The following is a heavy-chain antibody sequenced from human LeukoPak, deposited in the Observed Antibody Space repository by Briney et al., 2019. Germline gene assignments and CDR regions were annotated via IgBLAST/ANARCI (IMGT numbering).Heavy chain of an antibody. D-gene: IGHD5-12*01. Sequence: KPSETLSLTCTVSGGSISSSSYYWGWIRQPPGKGLEWIGEINHSGSTNYNPSLKSRVTISVDTSKNQFSLKLSSVTAADTAVYYCARGRSGYDYLTNYYYYYMDVWGKGTTVTVSS. V-gene: IGHV4-39*07. J-gene: IGHJ6*03. CDR3: ARGRSGYDYLTNYYYYYMDV. CDR2: INHSGST. CDR1: GGSISSSSYY.